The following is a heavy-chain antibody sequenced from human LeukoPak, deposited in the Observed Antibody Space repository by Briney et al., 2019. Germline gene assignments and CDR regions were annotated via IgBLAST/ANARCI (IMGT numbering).Heavy chain of an antibody. J-gene: IGHJ5*02. CDR3: ARDVGADFPNWFDP. D-gene: IGHD4/OR15-4a*01. CDR1: GYTFTSYG. Sequence: SVKVSCKASGYTFTSYGISWVRQAPGQGREWMGWISAYNGNTNYAQKLQGRVTMTTDTSTSTAYMELRSLRSDDTAVYYCARDVGADFPNWFDPWGQGTLVTVSS. CDR2: ISAYNGNT. V-gene: IGHV1-18*01.